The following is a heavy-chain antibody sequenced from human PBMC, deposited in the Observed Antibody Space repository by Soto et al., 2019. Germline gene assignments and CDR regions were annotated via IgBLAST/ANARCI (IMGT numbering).Heavy chain of an antibody. D-gene: IGHD2-2*01. V-gene: IGHV4-59*01. J-gene: IGHJ5*02. Sequence: SETLSLTCTVPGGSISSYYWSWIRQPPGKGLEWIGYIYYSGSTNYNPSLKSRVTISVDTSKNQFSLKLSSVTAADTAVYYCARVRYCSSTSCPNWFDPWGQGTLVTVSS. CDR3: ARVRYCSSTSCPNWFDP. CDR1: GGSISSYY. CDR2: IYYSGST.